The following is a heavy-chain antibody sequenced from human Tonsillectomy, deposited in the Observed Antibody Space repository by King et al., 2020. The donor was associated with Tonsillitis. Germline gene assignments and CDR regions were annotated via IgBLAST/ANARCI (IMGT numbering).Heavy chain of an antibody. J-gene: IGHJ4*02. D-gene: IGHD6-19*01. CDR1: GFTFSNYA. Sequence: VQLVESGGGVVQPGSSLRLSCAASGFTFSNYAMHWVRQAPGKGLEWVAVISYDGRNKFYADSVKGRVSISRDSSKNTLYLEMNSLSSEDTVVYYCAKDLGDVAVAGDFDYWGQGTLVTVSS. CDR3: AKDLGDVAVAGDFDY. V-gene: IGHV3-30*18. CDR2: ISYDGRNK.